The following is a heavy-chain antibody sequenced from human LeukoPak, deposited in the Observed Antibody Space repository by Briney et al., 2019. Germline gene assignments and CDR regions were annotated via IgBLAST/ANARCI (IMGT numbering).Heavy chain of an antibody. D-gene: IGHD1-7*01. Sequence: GGSLRLSCAASGVTFSSYAMSWVRQAPGKGLEWVSAISGSGGSTYYADSVKGRFTISRDNSKNTLYLQMNSLRAEDTAVYYCANLVNWNYGGPDYWGQGTLVTVSS. CDR2: ISGSGGST. J-gene: IGHJ4*02. CDR3: ANLVNWNYGGPDY. CDR1: GVTFSSYA. V-gene: IGHV3-23*01.